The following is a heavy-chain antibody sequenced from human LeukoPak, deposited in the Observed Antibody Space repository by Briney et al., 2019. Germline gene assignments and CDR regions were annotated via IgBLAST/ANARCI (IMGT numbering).Heavy chain of an antibody. Sequence: SETLSLTCTVSGGSMSSYYWSWIRQPPGKGLEWIGYIYYSGSTKYNPSLKSRVTISVDTSKNQFSLKLSSVTAADTVVYYCARESRRDGYKFDYWGQGTLVTVSS. CDR1: GGSMSSYY. J-gene: IGHJ4*02. V-gene: IGHV4-59*01. D-gene: IGHD5-24*01. CDR3: ARESRRDGYKFDY. CDR2: IYYSGST.